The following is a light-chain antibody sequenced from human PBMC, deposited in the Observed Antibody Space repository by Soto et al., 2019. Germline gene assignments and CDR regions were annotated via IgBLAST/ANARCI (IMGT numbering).Light chain of an antibody. CDR3: QQYYSYPRT. Sequence: AIRMIQSPASFSASTGDRVTITCRASQGISSYLARYQQKPGKAPKLLIYAASTLQSEVPSRFCGSGSRTDLPRTISCLHFEDFATNYCQQYYSYPRTFGPWTKVDIQ. CDR1: QGISSY. V-gene: IGKV1-8*01. J-gene: IGKJ3*01. CDR2: AAS.